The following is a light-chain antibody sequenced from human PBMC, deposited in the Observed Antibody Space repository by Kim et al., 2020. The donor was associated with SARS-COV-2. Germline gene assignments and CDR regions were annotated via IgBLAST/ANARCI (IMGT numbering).Light chain of an antibody. Sequence: VQMTQSPSSLSASVGDRVTITCRASQNINNYLNWYQQKPGKAPKFLIYAASSLQTGVPSRFSGSGSGTDFTLTISSLQPEDFATYYCQQSYRTPPTFGQGTKLEI. CDR1: QNINNY. CDR2: AAS. CDR3: QQSYRTPPT. V-gene: IGKV1-39*01. J-gene: IGKJ2*01.